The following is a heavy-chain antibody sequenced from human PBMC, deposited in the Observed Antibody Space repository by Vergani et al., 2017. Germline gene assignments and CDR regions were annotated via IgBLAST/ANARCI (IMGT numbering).Heavy chain of an antibody. J-gene: IGHJ4*02. CDR2: IWYDGSNK. D-gene: IGHD5-18*01. CDR1: GFTFSSYG. CDR3: ARGKFVDTAMNPDEADFDY. Sequence: QVQLVESGGGVVQPGRSLRLSCAASGFTFSSYGMHWVRQAPGKGLEWVAVIWYDGSNKYYADSVKGRFTISRDNSKNTLYPQMNSLRAEDTAVYYCARGKFVDTAMNPDEADFDYWGQGTLVTVSS. V-gene: IGHV3-33*01.